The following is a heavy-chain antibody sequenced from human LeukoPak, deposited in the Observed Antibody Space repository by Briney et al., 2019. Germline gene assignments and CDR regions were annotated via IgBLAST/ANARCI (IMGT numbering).Heavy chain of an antibody. D-gene: IGHD5-18*01. CDR2: IKHSGST. V-gene: IGHV4-34*01. CDR1: GGSFSGYY. CDR3: ARGGILTDY. Sequence: AETLSLICVDYGGSFSGYYLSWIRQPPGQGLEWIGEIKHSGSTNYNPSLKSRVTISVDTSKNQFSLKLSSVTAADTAVYYCARGGILTDYWGQGTLVTVSS. J-gene: IGHJ4*02.